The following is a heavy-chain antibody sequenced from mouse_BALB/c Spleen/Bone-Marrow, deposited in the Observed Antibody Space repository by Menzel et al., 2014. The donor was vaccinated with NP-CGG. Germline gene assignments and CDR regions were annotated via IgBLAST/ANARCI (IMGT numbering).Heavy chain of an antibody. CDR2: ISNGGGST. D-gene: IGHD3-1*01. CDR3: ARHVGNPYAMDY. CDR1: GFTFSSYT. Sequence: EVKLMESGGGLVQPGGSLKLSCAASGFTFSSYTMSWVRQTPEKRLEWVAYISNGGGSTYYPDTVKGRFTISRDNAKNALYLQMSSLKSEDTAMYYCARHVGNPYAMDYWVKEPQSPSPQ. V-gene: IGHV5-12-2*01. J-gene: IGHJ4*01.